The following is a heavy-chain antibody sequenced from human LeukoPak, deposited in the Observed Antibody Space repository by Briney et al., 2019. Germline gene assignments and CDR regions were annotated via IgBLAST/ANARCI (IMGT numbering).Heavy chain of an antibody. CDR3: AKAPSITMVRGGYYFDY. V-gene: IGHV3-23*01. CDR2: ISGSGGST. CDR1: GFTFSSYA. D-gene: IGHD3-10*01. J-gene: IGHJ4*02. Sequence: GGSLRLSCAASGFTFSSYAMSWVRQAPGKGLEWVSAISGSGGSTYYADSVKGRFTISRDNSKNTLYLQMNSLRAEDTAVYYCAKAPSITMVRGGYYFDYWGQGTLVTVS.